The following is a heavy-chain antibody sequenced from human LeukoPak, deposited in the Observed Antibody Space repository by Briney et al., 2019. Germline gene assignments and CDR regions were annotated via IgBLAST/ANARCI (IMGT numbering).Heavy chain of an antibody. V-gene: IGHV4-4*07. CDR3: ARDVLGMSGAWFFDL. D-gene: IGHD7-27*01. CDR2: VCTSGIT. J-gene: IGHJ2*01. Sequence: SETLSLTCAVSGDSISTNCWTWIRQPAGKGLEWIGRVCTSGITNYNPSLESRVTMSLDTSKKQFSLRLTPVTAADTAVYYCARDVLGMSGAWFFDLWGRGTLVSVSS. CDR1: GDSISTNC.